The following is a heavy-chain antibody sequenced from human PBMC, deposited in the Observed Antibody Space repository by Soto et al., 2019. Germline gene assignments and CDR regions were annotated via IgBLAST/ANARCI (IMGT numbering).Heavy chain of an antibody. CDR2: TYYRSKWYN. V-gene: IGHV6-1*01. Sequence: PSQTLSLTCAISGDSISSNRAAWNWIRQSPSRGLEWLGRTYYRSKWYNDYAVSVKSRITINPDTSKNQFSLQLNSVTPEGTAVYYCASSHSLIGYWDFDYWGQGTLVTVSS. J-gene: IGHJ4*02. D-gene: IGHD3-9*01. CDR3: ASSHSLIGYWDFDY. CDR1: GDSISSNRAA.